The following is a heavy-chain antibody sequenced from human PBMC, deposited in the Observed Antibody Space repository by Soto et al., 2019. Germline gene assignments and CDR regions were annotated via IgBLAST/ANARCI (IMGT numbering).Heavy chain of an antibody. CDR3: AKRDVPHSTSNAYFYDH. V-gene: IGHV3-23*01. CDR1: GFPFAPST. CDR2: ISVSVGST. Sequence: GGTLRLSCGVSGFPFAPSTMSWVRQAPGKGLEWVSTISVSVGSTYSADSVQGRFTVSSDISDNTLFLRMTSLTADDTAVYFCAKRDVPHSTSNAYFYDHWGRGVLVTVSS. D-gene: IGHD2-21*02. J-gene: IGHJ4*02.